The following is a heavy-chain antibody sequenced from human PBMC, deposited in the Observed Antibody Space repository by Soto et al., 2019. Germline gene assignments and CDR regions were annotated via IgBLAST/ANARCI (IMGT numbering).Heavy chain of an antibody. Sequence: PPETLSPTSTLSGDSVNSGTYYSGWIRQPQGKGLXWXGXXXYXGXTXYXXXXKSRVTISVDTSKNQFSLKLSSVTAADTAVYYCARDARRYYGMDVWGQGTTVSVSS. CDR1: GDSVNSGTYY. CDR3: ARDARRYYGMDV. CDR2: XXYXGXT. V-gene: IGHV4-61*01. D-gene: IGHD6-6*01. J-gene: IGHJ6*02.